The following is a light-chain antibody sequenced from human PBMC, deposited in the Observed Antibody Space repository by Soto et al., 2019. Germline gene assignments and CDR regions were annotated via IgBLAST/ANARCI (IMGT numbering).Light chain of an antibody. CDR3: QQRSNWPTWT. CDR1: QSVSSY. Sequence: EIVLTQSPATLSLSPGERATLSCRASQSVSSYLAWYQQKPGQAPRLLIYDASNRATGIPARFSGSGSGTDFSLTISSREHQDVAVYYCQQRSNWPTWTFGQGTKVEIK. CDR2: DAS. V-gene: IGKV3-11*01. J-gene: IGKJ1*01.